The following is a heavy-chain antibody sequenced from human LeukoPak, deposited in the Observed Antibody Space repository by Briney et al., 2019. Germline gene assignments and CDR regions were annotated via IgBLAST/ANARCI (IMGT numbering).Heavy chain of an antibody. Sequence: SVKVSCKASGGTFSSYAISWARQAPGQGLEWMGGIIPIFGTANYAQKFQGRVTITADESTSTAYMELSSLRSEDTAVYYCARNGFEATISLFDYWGQGTLVTVPS. J-gene: IGHJ4*02. CDR1: GGTFSSYA. CDR2: IIPIFGTA. V-gene: IGHV1-69*13. CDR3: ARNGFEATISLFDY. D-gene: IGHD5-12*01.